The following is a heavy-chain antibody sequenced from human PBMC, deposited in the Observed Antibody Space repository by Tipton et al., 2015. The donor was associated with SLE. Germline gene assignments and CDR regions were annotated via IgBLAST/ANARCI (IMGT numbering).Heavy chain of an antibody. V-gene: IGHV4-61*01. Sequence: TLSLTCTVSGGSVSSGSYYWSWIRQPPGKGLEWIGYIYYSGSTNYNPSLKSRVTISVDTSKNQFSLKLSSVTAADTAVYYCARGSSGYQHVDYWGQGTLVTVSS. D-gene: IGHD3-22*01. CDR2: IYYSGST. J-gene: IGHJ4*02. CDR1: GGSVSSGSYY. CDR3: ARGSSGYQHVDY.